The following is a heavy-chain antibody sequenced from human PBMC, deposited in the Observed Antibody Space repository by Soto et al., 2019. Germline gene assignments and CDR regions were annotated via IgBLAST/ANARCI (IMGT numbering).Heavy chain of an antibody. J-gene: IGHJ4*02. CDR2: LWYDGSNQ. CDR3: ARDINDFWSGYLY. D-gene: IGHD3-3*01. V-gene: IGHV3-33*01. Sequence: QVQLVESGGGVVQPGTSPRLSCAASGFSFSSYAMHWVRQAPGKGLEWVAALWYDGSNQNYAGSVKGRFTISRDNSKSTVYLQMNSLKAEDTAVYYCARDINDFWSGYLYWGQGTLVTVSS. CDR1: GFSFSSYA.